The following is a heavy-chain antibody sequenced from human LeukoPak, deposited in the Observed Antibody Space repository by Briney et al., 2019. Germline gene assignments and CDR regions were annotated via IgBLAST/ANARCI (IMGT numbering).Heavy chain of an antibody. CDR2: SSSSSSTI. J-gene: IGHJ3*02. Sequence: GGSLLLSCAAAGFTFSSYSMNCVRQAPGKGLEWVSYSSSSSSTIYYADSLKGRFTISRDNAKNSLYLQMNSLRAEDTAVYYCAREAYYDSSGYYDAFDIWGQGTMVTVSS. CDR1: GFTFSSYS. V-gene: IGHV3-48*01. CDR3: AREAYYDSSGYYDAFDI. D-gene: IGHD3-22*01.